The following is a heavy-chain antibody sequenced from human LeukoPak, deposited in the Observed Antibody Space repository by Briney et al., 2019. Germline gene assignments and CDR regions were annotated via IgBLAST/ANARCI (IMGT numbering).Heavy chain of an antibody. CDR3: ARAARLYVAKRSGFDP. J-gene: IGHJ5*02. V-gene: IGHV4-34*01. CDR2: INHSGST. Sequence: SETLSLTCTVSGGSISTNAWSWIRQPPGKGLEWIGEINHSGSTNYNPSLESRVTISVDTSKNQFSLKLSSVTAADTAVYYCARAARLYVAKRSGFDPWGQGTLVTVSS. CDR1: GGSISTNA. D-gene: IGHD3-10*02.